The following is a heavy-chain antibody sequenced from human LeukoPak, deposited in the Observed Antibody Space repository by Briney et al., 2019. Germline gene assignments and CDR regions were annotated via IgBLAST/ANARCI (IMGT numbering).Heavy chain of an antibody. J-gene: IGHJ6*04. CDR3: ASGWAGQNIYYYYYGMDV. CDR1: GGTFSSYA. V-gene: IGHV1-69*06. D-gene: IGHD2/OR15-2a*01. CDR2: IIPIFGTA. Sequence: SVKVSCKASGGTFSSYAISWVRQAPGQGLEWMGGIIPIFGTANYAQKFQGRVTITADKSTSTAYMELSGLRSEDTAVYYCASGWAGQNIYYYYYGMDVWGKGTTVTVSS.